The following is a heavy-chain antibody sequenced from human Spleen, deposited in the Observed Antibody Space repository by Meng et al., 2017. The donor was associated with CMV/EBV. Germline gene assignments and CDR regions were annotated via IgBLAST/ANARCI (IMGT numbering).Heavy chain of an antibody. J-gene: IGHJ4*02. D-gene: IGHD2-2*01. Sequence: GSLRLSCSVSGGSISSNSFYWGWIRQPPGKGLEWIGSIYYSGSTYYNPSLKSRFTISVDPSKNQFSLKLSSVTAADTAVYYCARGSYCSSTNCYRAFYSWGQGTLVTVSS. CDR3: ARGSYCSSTNCYRAFYS. CDR2: IYYSGST. CDR1: GGSISSNSFY. V-gene: IGHV4-39*01.